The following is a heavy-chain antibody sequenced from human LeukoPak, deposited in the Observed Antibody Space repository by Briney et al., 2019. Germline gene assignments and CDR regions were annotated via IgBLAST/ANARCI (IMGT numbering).Heavy chain of an antibody. V-gene: IGHV3-11*01. Sequence: GGSLRLSCAASGFTFSHYYMSWIRQAPGKGLEWVSHISSSGSTIYYADSVKGRFTISRDNAKNSPYLQMNSPRAEDTAVYYCSAGSYSSSKGYWGQGTLVTVSS. D-gene: IGHD6-13*01. CDR3: SAGSYSSSKGY. CDR2: ISSSGSTI. CDR1: GFTFSHYY. J-gene: IGHJ4*02.